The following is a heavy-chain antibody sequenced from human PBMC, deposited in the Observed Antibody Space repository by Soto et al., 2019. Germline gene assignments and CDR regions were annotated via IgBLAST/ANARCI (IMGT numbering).Heavy chain of an antibody. CDR2: IYYSGST. CDR3: ARGSEIRYFDWLCWFDP. Sequence: PSETLSLTCTVSGGSISSGGYYWSWIRQHPGKGLEWIGYIYYSGSTYYNPSLKSRVTISVDTSKNQFSLKLSSVTAADTAVYYCARGSEIRYFDWLCWFDPWGQGTLVTVSS. V-gene: IGHV4-31*03. D-gene: IGHD3-9*01. J-gene: IGHJ5*02. CDR1: GGSISSGGYY.